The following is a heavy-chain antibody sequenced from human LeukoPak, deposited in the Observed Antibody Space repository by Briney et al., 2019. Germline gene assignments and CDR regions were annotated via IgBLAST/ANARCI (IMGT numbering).Heavy chain of an antibody. J-gene: IGHJ4*02. D-gene: IGHD1-26*01. V-gene: IGHV3-48*03. CDR2: ISSSGSTI. Sequence: PGGSLRLSCAASGFTFSSYEMNWVRQDPGKGLEWVSYISSSGSTIYYADSVKGRFTISRDNAKNSLYLQMNSLRAEDTAVYYCARDGLLVGATGVLGYWGQGTLVTVSS. CDR1: GFTFSSYE. CDR3: ARDGLLVGATGVLGY.